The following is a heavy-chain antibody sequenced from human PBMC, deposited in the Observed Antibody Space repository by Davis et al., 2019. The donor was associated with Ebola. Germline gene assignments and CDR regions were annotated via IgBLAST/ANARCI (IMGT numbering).Heavy chain of an antibody. CDR1: GFTVSSNY. CDR3: TRATLDHYYGMDV. J-gene: IGHJ6*02. V-gene: IGHV3-66*01. Sequence: GGSLRLSCAASGFTVSSNYMSWVRQAPGKGLEWVSVIYSGGSTYYADSVKGRFTISRDYSKNTLFLQMNRLRAEDTAVYYCTRATLDHYYGMDVWGQGTTVTVSS. CDR2: IYSGGST.